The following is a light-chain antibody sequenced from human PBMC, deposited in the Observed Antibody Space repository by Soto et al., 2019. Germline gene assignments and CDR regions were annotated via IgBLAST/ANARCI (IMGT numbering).Light chain of an antibody. CDR1: SSDVGGYNY. J-gene: IGLJ3*02. CDR3: AAWDDSLNGWV. Sequence: QSALTQPPSASGSPGQSVTISCIGTSSDVGGYNYVSWYQQHPGKAPKLIISEVSKRPSGVPDRFSGSKSGNTASLTVSGLQAEDEADYYCAAWDDSLNGWVFGGGTKLTVL. CDR2: EVS. V-gene: IGLV2-8*01.